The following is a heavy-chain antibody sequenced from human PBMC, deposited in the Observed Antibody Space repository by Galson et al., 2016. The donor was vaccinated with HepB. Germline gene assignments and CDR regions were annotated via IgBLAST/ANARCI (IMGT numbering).Heavy chain of an antibody. CDR3: ARDFLGGPGYFDL. V-gene: IGHV3-33*05. J-gene: IGHJ2*01. CDR2: ILHDGSNK. D-gene: IGHD6-25*01. CDR1: GFTFSTYG. Sequence: SLRLSCAASGFTFSTYGMHWVRQVPGKGLEWVAIILHDGSNKYSAASVKGRFTISRDNSKNTLDLQMNSLRAEDTAVYSCARDFLGGPGYFDLWGRGTLVTVSS.